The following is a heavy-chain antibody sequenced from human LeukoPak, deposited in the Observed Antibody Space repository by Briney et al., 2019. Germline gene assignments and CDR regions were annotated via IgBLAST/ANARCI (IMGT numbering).Heavy chain of an antibody. V-gene: IGHV3-48*03. Sequence: GGSLRVSCAASGFTFSSYEMNWVRQAPGKGLHRVSYISSSGSTIYYADSVKGRFTISRDNAKNSLYLQMNSLRAEDTAVYYCARIKRAVVSHLYYMDVWGKGTTVTVSS. J-gene: IGHJ6*03. CDR3: ARIKRAVVSHLYYMDV. CDR2: ISSSGSTI. CDR1: GFTFSSYE. D-gene: IGHD2-2*01.